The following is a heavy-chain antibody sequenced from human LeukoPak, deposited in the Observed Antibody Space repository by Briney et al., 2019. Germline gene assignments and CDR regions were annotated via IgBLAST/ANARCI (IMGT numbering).Heavy chain of an antibody. Sequence: GASVKVSCKASGGTFSSYAISWVRQAPGQGLEWMGRINPNSGGTNYAQKFQGRVTMTRDTSISTAYMELSRLRSDDTAVYYCARSGFITMSALDAFDIWGQGTMVTVSS. CDR2: INPNSGGT. CDR3: ARSGFITMSALDAFDI. V-gene: IGHV1-2*06. CDR1: GGTFSSYA. J-gene: IGHJ3*02. D-gene: IGHD3-22*01.